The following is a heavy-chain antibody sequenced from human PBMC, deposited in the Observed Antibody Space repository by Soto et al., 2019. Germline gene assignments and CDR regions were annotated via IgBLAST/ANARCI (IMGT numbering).Heavy chain of an antibody. CDR3: AREGFDILTGYEIDAFDI. CDR2: ISAYNGNT. D-gene: IGHD3-9*01. CDR1: GYTFTSYG. J-gene: IGHJ3*02. Sequence: QVQLVQSGAEVKKPGASVKVSCKASGYTFTSYGISWVRQAPGQGLEWMGWISAYNGNTNYAQKRQGRVTMTTDTSTSTAYMELRSLRSDDTAVYYCAREGFDILTGYEIDAFDIWGQGTMVTVSS. V-gene: IGHV1-18*01.